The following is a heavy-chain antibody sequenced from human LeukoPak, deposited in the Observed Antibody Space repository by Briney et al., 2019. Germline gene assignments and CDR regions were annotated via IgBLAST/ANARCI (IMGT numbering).Heavy chain of an antibody. CDR1: GYTFTCYY. D-gene: IGHD6-19*01. CDR2: INPNSGGT. Sequence: ASVKVSCKASGYTFTCYYMHWVRQAPGQGLEWMGWINPNSGGTNYAQKFQGRVTMTRDTSISTAYMELSRLRSDDTAVYYCARDHSSGWYSGAHYYYYYMDVWGKGTTVTISS. J-gene: IGHJ6*03. CDR3: ARDHSSGWYSGAHYYYYYMDV. V-gene: IGHV1-2*02.